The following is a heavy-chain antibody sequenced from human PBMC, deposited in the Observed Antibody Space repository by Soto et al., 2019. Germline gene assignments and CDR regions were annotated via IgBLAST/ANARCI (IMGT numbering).Heavy chain of an antibody. D-gene: IGHD6-13*01. CDR1: GYTFTSYG. J-gene: IGHJ4*02. CDR3: VQSIAAAAPGDY. Sequence: QVQLVQSGAEVKKPGASVKVSCKASGYTFTSYGISWVRQAPGQGLEWMGWISAYNGNTNYAQKRQGRXXMXTXXATSTAYMELRSLRSDDTAVYYCVQSIAAAAPGDYWGQGTLVTVSS. V-gene: IGHV1-18*01. CDR2: ISAYNGNT.